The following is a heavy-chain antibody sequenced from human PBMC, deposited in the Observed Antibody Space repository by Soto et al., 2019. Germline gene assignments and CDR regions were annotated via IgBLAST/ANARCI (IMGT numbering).Heavy chain of an antibody. V-gene: IGHV3-74*01. D-gene: IGHD6-19*01. Sequence: GGSLRLSCAASGFTFSSYAMSWVRQAPGKGLVWVSRINSGGSSTSYADSVKGRFTISRDNAKNTLCLQMNSLRAEDTAVYYCARDIAVAVSNWYFDLWGRGTLVTVSS. CDR2: INSGGSST. J-gene: IGHJ2*01. CDR3: ARDIAVAVSNWYFDL. CDR1: GFTFSSYA.